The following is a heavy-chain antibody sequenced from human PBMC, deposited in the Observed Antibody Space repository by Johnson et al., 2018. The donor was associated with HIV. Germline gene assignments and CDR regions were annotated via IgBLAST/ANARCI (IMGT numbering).Heavy chain of an antibody. D-gene: IGHD6-13*01. CDR3: ARRRYSTSWQEAFDI. CDR2: ISGNGGST. V-gene: IGHV3-64*01. J-gene: IGHJ3*02. Sequence: MQLVESGGGLVKPGESLRLSCGASGFTFSSHHTHWVRQAPGKGLEHVSAISGNGGSTYYANSVKGRFTISRDNFKNTLYLQMGSLTAEDMAVYYCARRRYSTSWQEAFDIWGRGTMVTVSS. CDR1: GFTFSSHH.